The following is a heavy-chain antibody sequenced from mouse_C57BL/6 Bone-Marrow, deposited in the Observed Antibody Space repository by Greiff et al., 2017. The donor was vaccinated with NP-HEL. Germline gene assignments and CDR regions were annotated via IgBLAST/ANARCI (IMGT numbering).Heavy chain of an antibody. CDR2: IDPENGDT. CDR1: GFNIKDDY. J-gene: IGHJ2*01. Sequence: VQLQQSGAELVRPGASVKLSCTASGFNIKDDYMHWVKQRPEQGLEWIGWIDPENGDTEYASKFQGKATITADTSSNTAYLQLSSLTSEDTAVYYCTTWGCYPFDYWGQGTTLTVSS. CDR3: TTWGCYPFDY. V-gene: IGHV14-4*01.